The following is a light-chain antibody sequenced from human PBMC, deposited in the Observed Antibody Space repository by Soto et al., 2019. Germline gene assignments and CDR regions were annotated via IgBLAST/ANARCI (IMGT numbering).Light chain of an antibody. V-gene: IGKV3-15*01. J-gene: IGKJ1*01. CDR1: QTINSN. Sequence: VIKKVPATLSACIGERASLSCRASQTINSNVAWYQLKDGQAPKLVIYGASTMATDIPARFSGSGSGTEFTLTISSLQSEDFAVYYCQQYNNWHWTFGQGTKVDIK. CDR3: QQYNNWHWT. CDR2: GAS.